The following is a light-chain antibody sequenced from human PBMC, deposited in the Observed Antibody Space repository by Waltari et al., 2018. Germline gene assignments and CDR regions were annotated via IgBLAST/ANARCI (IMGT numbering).Light chain of an antibody. V-gene: IGLV2-14*01. CDR1: SSDVGVYNY. CDR2: DVS. CDR3: SSYTSSITSYV. J-gene: IGLJ1*01. Sequence: QSALTQPASVSRSPGQSTTISCTGASSDVGVYNYVSWYQQHPGKAPKLMIYDVSKRPSGVSNRFSGSKSGNTASLTISGLQAEDEADYYCSSYTSSITSYVFGTGTKVTVL.